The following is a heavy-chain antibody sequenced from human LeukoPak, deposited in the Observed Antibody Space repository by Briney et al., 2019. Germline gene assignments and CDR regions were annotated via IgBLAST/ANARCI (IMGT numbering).Heavy chain of an antibody. CDR1: GGSISSYY. J-gene: IGHJ4*02. CDR2: IYYSGST. V-gene: IGHV4-59*08. D-gene: IGHD6-6*01. CDR3: ARHAGNKGSPSFIDY. Sequence: PSETLSLTCTVSGGSISSYYWSWFRQPPGRGLEWIAYIYYSGSTNYNPSLKSRVTISLDTSKNPLSLNLRSVTATDTAVYYCARHAGNKGSPSFIDYWGQGTLVTVSS.